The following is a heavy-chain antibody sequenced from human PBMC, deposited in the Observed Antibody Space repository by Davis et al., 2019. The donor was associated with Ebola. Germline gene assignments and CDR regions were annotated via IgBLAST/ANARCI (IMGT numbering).Heavy chain of an antibody. D-gene: IGHD6-6*01. V-gene: IGHV3-21*05. CDR1: GFTFSSYS. Sequence: PGGSLRLSCAASGFTFSSYSMNWVRQAPGKGLEWVSYISSSSSYIYYADSVKGRFTISRDNAKHSLYLQMNSLRAEDTAVYYCARSSIAARPGYYYGMDVWGQGTTVTVSS. CDR2: ISSSSSYI. CDR3: ARSSIAARPGYYYGMDV. J-gene: IGHJ6*02.